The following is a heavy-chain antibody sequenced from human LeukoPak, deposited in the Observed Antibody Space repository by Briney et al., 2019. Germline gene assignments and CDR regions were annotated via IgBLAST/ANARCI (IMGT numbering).Heavy chain of an antibody. CDR3: ARTAHDYSD. D-gene: IGHD4-11*01. CDR2: IIPIFGTT. Sequence: VKVSCKASGGTFSSYAISWVRQAPGQGLEWMGRIIPIFGTTNYAQKFQGRVTITTDESTSTAYMELRSLRSDDTAVYYCARTAHDYSDWGQGTLVTVSS. CDR1: GGTFSSYA. V-gene: IGHV1-69*13. J-gene: IGHJ4*02.